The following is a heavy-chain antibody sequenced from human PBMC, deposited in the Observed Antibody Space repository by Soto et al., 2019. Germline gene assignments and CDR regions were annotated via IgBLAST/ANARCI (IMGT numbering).Heavy chain of an antibody. CDR1: GYTFTSYG. D-gene: IGHD1-26*01. CDR3: ARAGVGSYSPYYYYGMDV. V-gene: IGHV1-18*04. J-gene: IGHJ6*02. Sequence: GASVKVSCKASGYTFTSYGISWVRQAPGQGLEWVGWISAYNGNTNYAQKLQGRVTMTTDTSTSTAYMELRSLRSDDTAVYYCARAGVGSYSPYYYYGMDVWGQGTTVTVSS. CDR2: ISAYNGNT.